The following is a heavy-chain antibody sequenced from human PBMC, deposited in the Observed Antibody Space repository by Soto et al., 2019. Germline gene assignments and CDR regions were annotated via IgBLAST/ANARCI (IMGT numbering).Heavy chain of an antibody. V-gene: IGHV3-15*01. CDR2: IKSKTDGGTT. CDR1: GFTFSNAW. D-gene: IGHD1-1*01. Sequence: PGGSLRLSCAASGFTFSNAWMSWVRQAPGKGLEWVGRIKSKTDGGTTDYAAPVKGRFTISRDDSKNTLYLQMNSLKTEDTAVYYCTTATGTLSYGMDVWGQGNTVPVSS. CDR3: TTATGTLSYGMDV. J-gene: IGHJ6*02.